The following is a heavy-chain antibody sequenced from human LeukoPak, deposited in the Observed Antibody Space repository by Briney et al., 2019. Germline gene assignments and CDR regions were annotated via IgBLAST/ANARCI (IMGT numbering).Heavy chain of an antibody. CDR2: IERDGSEV. Sequence: GGSLRLSCAASGFTFSRHWMSWVRQAPGKGLKWVANIERDGSEVSYGESVKGRFTVSRDNAMNSLYLQMNGLRVEDTAVYYCARGGHWLDPWGQGTLVTVSS. J-gene: IGHJ5*02. V-gene: IGHV3-7*01. CDR1: GFTFSRHW. CDR3: ARGGHWLDP.